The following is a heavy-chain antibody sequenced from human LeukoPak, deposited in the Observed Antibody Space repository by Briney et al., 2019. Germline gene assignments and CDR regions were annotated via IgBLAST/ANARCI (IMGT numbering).Heavy chain of an antibody. V-gene: IGHV3-7*01. J-gene: IGHJ3*01. CDR3: ARDRSYYGDALDV. CDR2: IKGDGSEK. CDR1: GFTFESYW. Sequence: GGSLRLSCAASGFTFESYWMTWVRQAPGKGLEWVATIKGDGSEKFHADSVKGRITISRDNANNSLSLQMNSLRVEDTAVYYCARDRSYYGDALDVWGQGTKVTVSS. D-gene: IGHD1-26*01.